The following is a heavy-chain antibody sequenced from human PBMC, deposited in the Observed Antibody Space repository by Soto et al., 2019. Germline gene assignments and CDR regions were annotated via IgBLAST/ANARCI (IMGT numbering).Heavy chain of an antibody. Sequence: SETLSLTCTVSGGSISSGGYYWTWIRQHPGKGLEWIGYIYYSGSTYYNPSLKSRVTISVDTSKNQFSLSLSSVTAADTAVYYCARGRGYSYGLDPWGQGTLVTVS. D-gene: IGHD5-18*01. CDR3: ARGRGYSYGLDP. V-gene: IGHV4-31*03. CDR1: GGSISSGGYY. CDR2: IYYSGST. J-gene: IGHJ5*02.